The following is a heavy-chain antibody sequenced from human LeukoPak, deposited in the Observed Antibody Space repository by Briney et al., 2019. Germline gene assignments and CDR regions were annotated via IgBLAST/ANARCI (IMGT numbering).Heavy chain of an antibody. Sequence: ASVKVSCKASGYTFTSYDINWVRQATGQGLEWMGWMNPNSGNTGYAQKFQGRVTMTRNTSISTAYMELSSLRSEDTAVYYCAREVIQGFKYQLLRRYNWFDPWDQGTLVTVSS. CDR3: AREVIQGFKYQLLRRYNWFDP. D-gene: IGHD2-2*01. CDR2: MNPNSGNT. CDR1: GYTFTSYD. J-gene: IGHJ5*02. V-gene: IGHV1-8*01.